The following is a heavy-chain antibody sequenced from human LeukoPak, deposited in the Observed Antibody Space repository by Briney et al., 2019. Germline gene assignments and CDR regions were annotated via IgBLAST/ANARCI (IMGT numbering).Heavy chain of an antibody. Sequence: SETLSLTCTVSGGSISSSSYFWGWIRQHPGKGLEWIGYIYYSGSTYYNPSLKSRVTISVDTSKNQFSLKLSSVTAADTAVYYCAREGGCSSTSCYKWIDYWGQGTLVTVSS. CDR3: AREGGCSSTSCYKWIDY. V-gene: IGHV4-31*03. CDR2: IYYSGST. CDR1: GGSISSSSYF. J-gene: IGHJ4*02. D-gene: IGHD2-2*02.